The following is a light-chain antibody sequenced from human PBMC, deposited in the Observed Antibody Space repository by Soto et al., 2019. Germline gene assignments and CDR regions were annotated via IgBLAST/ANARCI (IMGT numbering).Light chain of an antibody. CDR2: DDN. V-gene: IGLV1-51*01. Sequence: SVLAQPPSVSAAPGQKVTISCSGSSSNIGGNSVSWYQQLPGTAPKLLIYDDNKRPSGIPDRFSGSKSGTSATLGITGFQTGDEADYYCGSWDSSLSAYVLGTGIKVTVL. CDR1: SSNIGGNS. CDR3: GSWDSSLSAYV. J-gene: IGLJ1*01.